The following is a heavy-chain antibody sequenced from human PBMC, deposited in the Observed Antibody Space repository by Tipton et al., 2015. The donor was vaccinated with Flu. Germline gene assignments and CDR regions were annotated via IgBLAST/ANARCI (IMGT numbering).Heavy chain of an antibody. CDR2: IKQDGSEK. D-gene: IGHD2-2*01. V-gene: IGHV3-7*03. J-gene: IGHJ4*02. CDR1: GFTFNNYW. CDR3: ARERRYCSGTSCYGGPYFDY. Sequence: SLRLSCAASGFTFNNYWMSWVRQAPGKGLEWVANIKQDGSEKYYVDSVKGRFTISRDNAKNSLYLQMNSLRAEDTAVYYCARERRYCSGTSCYGGPYFDYWGQGTLVTVSS.